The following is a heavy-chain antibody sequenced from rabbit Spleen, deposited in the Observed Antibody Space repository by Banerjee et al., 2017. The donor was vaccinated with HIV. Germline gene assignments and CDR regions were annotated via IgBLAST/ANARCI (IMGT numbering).Heavy chain of an antibody. Sequence: QSLEESGGDLVKPGASLTLTCTASGVSFSSDQYMCWVRQAPGKGLQWIACINAVTGKAVYATWAKGRFTFSKTSSTTVTLQMTSLTAADTATYFCARGSAAMTMVITGFYFSLWGPGTLVTVS. D-gene: IGHD2-1*01. CDR2: INAVTGKA. J-gene: IGHJ4*01. CDR1: GVSFSSDQY. V-gene: IGHV1S40*01. CDR3: ARGSAAMTMVITGFYFSL.